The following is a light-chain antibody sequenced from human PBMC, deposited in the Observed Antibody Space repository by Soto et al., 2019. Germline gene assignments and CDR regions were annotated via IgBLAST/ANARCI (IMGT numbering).Light chain of an antibody. J-gene: IGKJ1*01. CDR3: QQYNTYWS. CDR1: QSIYKW. V-gene: IGKV1-5*01. CDR2: EAS. Sequence: DIQMTQSPSTLSASVGDRVTITCRASQSIYKWLAWYQQKPGKATNLLIYEASNLENGVPSRFSGSGSETEFTLTISSLQPDDVATYYCQQYNTYWSFGQGTKEEIK.